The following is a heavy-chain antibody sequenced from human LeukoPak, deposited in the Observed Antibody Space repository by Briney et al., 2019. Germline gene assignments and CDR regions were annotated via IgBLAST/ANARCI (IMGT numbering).Heavy chain of an antibody. J-gene: IGHJ6*02. CDR3: ARMVYRDPTPCGMDV. V-gene: IGHV3-53*01. D-gene: IGHD5-24*01. Sequence: GGSLRLSCAASGFTVSSNYMSWVRQAPGKRLEWVSVIYSGGSTYYADSVKGRFTISRDNSKNTLYLQMNSLRAEDTAVYYCARMVYRDPTPCGMDVWGQGTTVTVSS. CDR1: GFTVSSNY. CDR2: IYSGGST.